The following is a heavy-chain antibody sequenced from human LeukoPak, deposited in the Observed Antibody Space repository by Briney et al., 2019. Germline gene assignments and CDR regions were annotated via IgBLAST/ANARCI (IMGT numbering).Heavy chain of an antibody. CDR3: ARGGYTGYDFHY. D-gene: IGHD5-12*01. Sequence: GASVKVSCKASGYTFTGYYMHWVRQAPGQGLEWVGWINPNGGTTNYAQKFQGRVTMTRDTSISTAYMELSRLTSDDTAVFYCARGGYTGYDFHYWGQGTLVTVSS. V-gene: IGHV1-2*02. CDR2: INPNGGTT. J-gene: IGHJ4*02. CDR1: GYTFTGYY.